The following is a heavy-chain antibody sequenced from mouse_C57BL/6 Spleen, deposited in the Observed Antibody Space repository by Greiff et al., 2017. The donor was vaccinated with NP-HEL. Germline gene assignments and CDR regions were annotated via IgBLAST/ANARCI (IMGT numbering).Heavy chain of an antibody. CDR2: IDPSDSET. J-gene: IGHJ1*03. CDR1: GYTFTSYW. V-gene: IGHV1-52*01. Sequence: QVQLKQPGAELVRPGSSVKLSCKASGYTFTSYWMHWVKQRPIQGLEWIGNIDPSDSETHYNQKFKDKATLTVDKSSSTAYMQLSSLTSEDSAVYYCAYYSNYGYWYFDVWGTGTTVTVSS. D-gene: IGHD2-5*01. CDR3: AYYSNYGYWYFDV.